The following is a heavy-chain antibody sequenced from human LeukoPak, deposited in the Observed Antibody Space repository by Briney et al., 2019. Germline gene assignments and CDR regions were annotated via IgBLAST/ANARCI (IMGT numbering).Heavy chain of an antibody. CDR3: ASANTHY. Sequence: MASETLSLTCTVSGGSISSSSYYWGWIRQPPGKGLEWIGSIYYSGSTYYNPSLKSRVTISVDTSKNQFSLKLSSVTAADTAVYYCASANTHYWGQGTLVTVSS. CDR2: IYYSGST. J-gene: IGHJ4*02. CDR1: GGSISSSSYY. D-gene: IGHD4/OR15-4a*01. V-gene: IGHV4-39*01.